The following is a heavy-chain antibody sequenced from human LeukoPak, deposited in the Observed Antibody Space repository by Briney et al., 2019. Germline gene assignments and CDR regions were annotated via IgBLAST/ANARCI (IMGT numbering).Heavy chain of an antibody. CDR2: ISWDGDST. D-gene: IGHD6-19*01. V-gene: IGHV3-43D*03. CDR3: GFSSSGWAGLDY. Sequence: GGSLRLSCAASGFTFDDYAMHWVRHAPGKGLECVSLISWDGDSTYYADSVKGRFTISRDNAQNSLYLQMNSLRADDTAVYYCGFSSSGWAGLDYWGQGTLVTVSS. J-gene: IGHJ4*02. CDR1: GFTFDDYA.